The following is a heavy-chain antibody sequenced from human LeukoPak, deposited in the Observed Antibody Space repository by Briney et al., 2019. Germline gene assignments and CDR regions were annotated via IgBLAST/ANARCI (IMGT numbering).Heavy chain of an antibody. CDR3: ARLRGNYFPDY. V-gene: IGHV4-59*01. J-gene: IGHJ4*02. D-gene: IGHD4-11*01. Sequence: SETLSLTCAVSGDSMNSYYWNWIRQPPGKGLEWIAYIYYSGATNYNPSLKSRVTISVDTSKNQFSLKLSSVTAADTAVYYCARLRGNYFPDYWGQGTLVTVSS. CDR2: IYYSGAT. CDR1: GDSMNSYY.